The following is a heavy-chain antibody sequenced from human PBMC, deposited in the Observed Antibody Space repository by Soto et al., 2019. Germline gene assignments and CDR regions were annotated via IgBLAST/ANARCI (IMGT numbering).Heavy chain of an antibody. CDR2: IYFSGTT. CDR1: GGSISSGDYY. D-gene: IGHD3-22*01. J-gene: IGHJ5*02. CDR3: ARRDRSGFSYWLDT. V-gene: IGHV4-31*03. Sequence: QVQLQESGPGLVKPSQTLSLTCTVSGGSISSGDYYWRWIRQHPGKGLEWIGTIYFSGTTYYNPSLNSRVTISVDTSKNQFSLNLSSVTAADTAVYYCARRDRSGFSYWLDTWGQGTLVTVSS.